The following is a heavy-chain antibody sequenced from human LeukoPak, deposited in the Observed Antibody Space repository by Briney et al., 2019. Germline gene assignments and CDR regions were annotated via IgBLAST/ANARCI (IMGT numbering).Heavy chain of an antibody. CDR1: GFTFSTNP. D-gene: IGHD3-10*01. J-gene: IGHJ3*02. V-gene: IGHV3-23*01. CDR3: VKEHVDRAFTRSFEI. Sequence: PGGSLRLSCAASGFTFSTNPMGWVRQAPGKGLEWVSAISDTRTYYADAVKGRFTISRDNSKNTVFLQMNSLRAEDTAVYYCVKEHVDRAFTRSFEIWGQGTVVTVSS. CDR2: ISDTRT.